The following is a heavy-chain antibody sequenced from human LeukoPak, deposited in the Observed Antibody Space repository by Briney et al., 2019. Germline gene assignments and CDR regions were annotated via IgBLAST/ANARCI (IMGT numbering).Heavy chain of an antibody. CDR3: ARVTGAPEDYSNYDRYYLDY. Sequence: SETLSLTCTVSGGSISSYYWSWIRQPPGKGLEWIGYIYYSGSTNYNPSLKSRVTISVDTSKNQFSLKLSSVTAADTAVYYCARVTGAPEDYSNYDRYYLDYWGQGTLVTVSS. V-gene: IGHV4-59*01. D-gene: IGHD4-11*01. CDR1: GGSISSYY. J-gene: IGHJ4*02. CDR2: IYYSGST.